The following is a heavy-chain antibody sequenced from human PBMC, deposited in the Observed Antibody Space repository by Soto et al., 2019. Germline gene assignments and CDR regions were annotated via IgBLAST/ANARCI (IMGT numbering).Heavy chain of an antibody. CDR2: VYYSGGA. J-gene: IGHJ6*02. CDR1: GGSISGYY. Sequence: SETLSLICTVSGGSISGYYWSWIRQPPGKGLEWIGNVYYSGGAKYNPSVKRRVSISVDTSKNQFSLNLSSVTAADTAVYYCTRDGDGRMTTNPYYYYGMDVWGPGITVTVSS. D-gene: IGHD2-21*02. CDR3: TRDGDGRMTTNPYYYYGMDV. V-gene: IGHV4-59*01.